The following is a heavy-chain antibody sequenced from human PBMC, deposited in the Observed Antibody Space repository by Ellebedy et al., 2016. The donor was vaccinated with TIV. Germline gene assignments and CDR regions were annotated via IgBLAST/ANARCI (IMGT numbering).Heavy chain of an antibody. J-gene: IGHJ4*02. CDR2: IIPTA. D-gene: IGHD3-16*02. V-gene: IGHV1-69*13. CDR1: GYTFSDSA. CDR3: ARGHDYIWGSYRLPDY. Sequence: ASVKVSCKASGYTFSDSAISWVRQAPGQGLEWMGGIIPTANYAQKFQGRVTITADESTSTAYMELSSLTSEDTAVYYCARGHDYIWGSYRLPDYWGQGTLVTVSS.